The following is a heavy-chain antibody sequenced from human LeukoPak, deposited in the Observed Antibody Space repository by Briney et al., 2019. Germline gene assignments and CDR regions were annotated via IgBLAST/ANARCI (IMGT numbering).Heavy chain of an antibody. CDR3: ARDPNGDYIGTFDI. CDR1: GFTFSSYS. CDR2: ISSSSSYT. V-gene: IGHV3-21*01. J-gene: IGHJ3*02. D-gene: IGHD4-17*01. Sequence: GGSLRLSCAASGFTFSSYSMNWVRQAPGKGLEWVSSISSSSSYTYYADSVKGRFTISRDNSKNTLYLQMNSLRAEDTAVYYCARDPNGDYIGTFDIWGQGTMVTVSS.